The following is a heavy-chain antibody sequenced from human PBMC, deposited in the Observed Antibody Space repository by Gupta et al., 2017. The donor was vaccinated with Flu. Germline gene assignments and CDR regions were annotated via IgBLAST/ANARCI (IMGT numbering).Heavy chain of an antibody. CDR2: IIPIFGTA. J-gene: IGHJ4*02. CDR3: AREPLSAPKKISSSPFDY. V-gene: IGHV1-69*01. CDR1: GGTFRSYA. Sequence: QVQLVQSGAEVKKPGSSVKVSCKASGGTFRSYAISWVRQAPGQGLEWMGGIIPIFGTANYAQKFQGRVTITADESTSTAYMELSSLRSEDTAVYYCAREPLSAPKKISSSPFDYWGQGTLVTVSS. D-gene: IGHD6-13*01.